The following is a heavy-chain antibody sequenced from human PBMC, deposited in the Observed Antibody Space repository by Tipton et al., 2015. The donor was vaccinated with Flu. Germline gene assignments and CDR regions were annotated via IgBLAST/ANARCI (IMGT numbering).Heavy chain of an antibody. J-gene: IGHJ6*02. Sequence: GSLRLSCEASGFTFSSYDMHWVRQVSGKGLEWVSAISSAGDTYYLDSVKGRFTISRENGKNSLYLQMNSLGAGDTAVYFCARGPLPDSNWYNGMDVWGQGTTVTVSS. D-gene: IGHD6-13*01. CDR3: ARGPLPDSNWYNGMDV. CDR2: ISSAGDT. V-gene: IGHV3-13*01. CDR1: GFTFSSYD.